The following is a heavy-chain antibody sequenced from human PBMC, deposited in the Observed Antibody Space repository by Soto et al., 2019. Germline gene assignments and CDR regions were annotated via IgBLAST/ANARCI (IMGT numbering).Heavy chain of an antibody. Sequence: SETLSLTCTVSGGSISSGGYYWSWIRQHPGKGLEWIGYIYYSGSTYYNPSLKSRVTISVDTSKNQFSLKLSSVTAADTAVYYCARVPGVVVVPAAIYYFGMDVWGQGTTVTVSS. CDR2: IYYSGST. J-gene: IGHJ6*02. D-gene: IGHD2-2*01. CDR3: ARVPGVVVVPAAIYYFGMDV. CDR1: GGSISSGGYY. V-gene: IGHV4-31*03.